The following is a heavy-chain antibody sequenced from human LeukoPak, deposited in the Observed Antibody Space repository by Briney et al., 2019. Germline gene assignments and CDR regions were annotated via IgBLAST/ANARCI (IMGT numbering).Heavy chain of an antibody. Sequence: GGSLRLSCAASGFTFSSYGMPWVRQAPGKGLEWVAVIWYDGSNKYYADSVKGRFTISRDNSKNTLYLQMNSLRAEDTAVYYCARGGTLLTYSAFDYWGQGTLVTVSS. CDR2: IWYDGSNK. V-gene: IGHV3-33*01. CDR3: ARGGTLLTYSAFDY. J-gene: IGHJ4*02. D-gene: IGHD3-16*01. CDR1: GFTFSSYG.